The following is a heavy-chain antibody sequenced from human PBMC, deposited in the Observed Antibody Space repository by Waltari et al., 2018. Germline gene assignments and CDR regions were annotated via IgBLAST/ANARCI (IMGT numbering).Heavy chain of an antibody. V-gene: IGHV3-48*01. J-gene: IGHJ4*02. CDR2: INTNSLTI. CDR1: GFTFSQYS. Sequence: EVKLVQSGGGLVQPGGSLRLSCEGSGFTFSQYSMNWVRQAPGRGLEWLSYINTNSLTIYDSDSVKGRFTISRDNARNSLSLHMTSLRVDDTAVYYCARDLNDYGDYIGLLVSDYWGQGTLVTVPS. CDR3: ARDLNDYGDYIGLLVSDY. D-gene: IGHD4-17*01.